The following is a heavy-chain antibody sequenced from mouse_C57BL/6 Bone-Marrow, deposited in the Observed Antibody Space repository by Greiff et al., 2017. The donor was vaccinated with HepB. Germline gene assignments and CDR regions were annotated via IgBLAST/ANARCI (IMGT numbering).Heavy chain of an antibody. V-gene: IGHV1-81*01. CDR1: GYTFTSYG. J-gene: IGHJ2*01. D-gene: IGHD2-3*01. CDR3: ARGIDGYYFDY. CDR2: IYPRCGNT. Sequence: QVQLQQSGAELARPGASVKLSCKASGYTFTSYGISWVKQRTGQGLEWIGEIYPRCGNTYYNEKFKGKATLTADKSSSTAYMELRSLTSEDSAVYFCARGIDGYYFDYWGQGTTLTVSS.